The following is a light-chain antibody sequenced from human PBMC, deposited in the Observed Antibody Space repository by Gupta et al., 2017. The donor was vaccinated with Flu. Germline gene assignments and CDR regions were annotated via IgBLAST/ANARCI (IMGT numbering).Light chain of an antibody. CDR1: ISDVGGYNL. J-gene: IGLJ1*01. CDR2: EVS. CDR3: HADVGAKNVYV. V-gene: IGLV2-8*01. Sequence: QSALTQPPSASGSPGQSVTISCTGTISDVGGYNLVSWYQQHPGKDPKLMIHEVSKRPSGVPDRFSGSKYGTTASMTVSGLQAEDEADYYCHADVGAKNVYVFGPGTKCTVL.